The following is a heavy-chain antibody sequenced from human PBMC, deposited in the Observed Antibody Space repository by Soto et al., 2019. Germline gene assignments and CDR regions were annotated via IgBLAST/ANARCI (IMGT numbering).Heavy chain of an antibody. CDR3: AHDTGRGGGSVLES. D-gene: IGHD2-15*01. V-gene: IGHV3-23*01. CDR2: ISGSGADT. CDR1: GFIFSNYA. J-gene: IGHJ5*01. Sequence: EGYLGLCCAASGFIFSNYAMSWVRQARGKGLEWVSAISGSGADTYYTESVKGRLTISRDNFKNTLYLQINSLRAEDTDVYYCAHDTGRGGGSVLESW.